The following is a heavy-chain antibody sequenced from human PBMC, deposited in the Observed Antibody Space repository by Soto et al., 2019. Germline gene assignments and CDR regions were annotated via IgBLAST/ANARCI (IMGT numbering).Heavy chain of an antibody. Sequence: ASVKVSCKASGGTFNSYGISWVRQAPGQGLEWMGWISAYNGNTNYAQKLQGRVTMTTDTSTSTAYMELRSLRSDDTAVYYCARSYIVVVPAAMTNFDYWGQGTLVTVSS. CDR3: ARSYIVVVPAAMTNFDY. J-gene: IGHJ4*02. CDR2: ISAYNGNT. D-gene: IGHD2-2*01. CDR1: GGTFNSYG. V-gene: IGHV1-18*01.